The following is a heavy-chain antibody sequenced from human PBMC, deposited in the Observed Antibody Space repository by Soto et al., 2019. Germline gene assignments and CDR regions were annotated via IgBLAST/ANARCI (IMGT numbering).Heavy chain of an antibody. CDR1: GFTFNDAW. J-gene: IGHJ4*02. CDR2: IKSKADGATT. Sequence: EVQLVESGGDLVTPGGSLRLSCAASGFTFNDAWMNWVRQVPGKGLEWVGRIKSKADGATTDYAAHVKDRFTISRDESKNTLYLQISSLKNEDTAVYYGILGPRYLFSSDYCGQGSLVTVSS. D-gene: IGHD2-2*02. CDR3: ILGPRYLFSSDY. V-gene: IGHV3-15*07.